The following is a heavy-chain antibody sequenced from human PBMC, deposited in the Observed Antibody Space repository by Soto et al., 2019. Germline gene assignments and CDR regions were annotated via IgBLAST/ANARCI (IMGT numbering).Heavy chain of an antibody. CDR2: ISGGGYST. J-gene: IGHJ4*02. V-gene: IGHV3-23*01. CDR1: GFTFSNYV. Sequence: GGSLRLSCAASGFTFSNYVMIWVRQAPGKGLEWVSGISGGGYSTYYADSVKGRFTISRDNSKNTLYLHMSSLRAEDTAVYYCAYYYYGSGRYHAFDYWGQGTLVTVSS. D-gene: IGHD3-10*01. CDR3: AYYYYGSGRYHAFDY.